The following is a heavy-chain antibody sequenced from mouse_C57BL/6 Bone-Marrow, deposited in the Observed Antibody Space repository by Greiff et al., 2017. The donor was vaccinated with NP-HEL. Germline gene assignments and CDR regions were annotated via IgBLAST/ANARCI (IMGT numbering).Heavy chain of an antibody. V-gene: IGHV14-3*01. Sequence: VQLQQSVAELVRPGASVKLSCTASGFNIKNNYMHWVKQRPEQGLEWIGRIDPANGNTKYAPKFQGKATITADTSSNTAYLQLSSLTSEDTAIYYGAGPPYYFDYWGQGTTLTVSS. CDR1: GFNIKNNY. CDR3: AGPPYYFDY. CDR2: IDPANGNT. J-gene: IGHJ2*01.